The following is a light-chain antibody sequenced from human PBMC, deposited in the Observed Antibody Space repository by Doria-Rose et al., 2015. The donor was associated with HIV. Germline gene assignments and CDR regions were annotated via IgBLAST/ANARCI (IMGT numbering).Light chain of an antibody. CDR1: QSLLHTSKNY. V-gene: IGKV4-1*01. J-gene: IGKJ3*01. CDR2: WAS. Sequence: TQSPESLGMSLGERATLNCKSNQSLLHTSKNYLAWYQQKPGQPPKLLIYWASTRQSGVPARFSGSGSGTDFTLTICSLEAEDVAVYYCQQYYDTPSFGPGTTVDIK. CDR3: QQYYDTPS.